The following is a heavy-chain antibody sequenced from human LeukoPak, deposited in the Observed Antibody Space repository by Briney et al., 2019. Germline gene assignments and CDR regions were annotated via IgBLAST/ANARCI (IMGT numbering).Heavy chain of an antibody. CDR2: IYYSGST. V-gene: IGHV4-39*01. CDR3: ASRSSSWYLGGFDY. Sequence: SETLSLICTVSGGSISSSSYYWGWIRQPPGKGLEWIGSIYYSGSTYYNPSLKSRVTISVDTSKNQFSLKLSSVTAADTAVYYCASRSSSWYLGGFDYWGQGTLVTVSS. D-gene: IGHD6-13*01. J-gene: IGHJ4*02. CDR1: GGSISSSSYY.